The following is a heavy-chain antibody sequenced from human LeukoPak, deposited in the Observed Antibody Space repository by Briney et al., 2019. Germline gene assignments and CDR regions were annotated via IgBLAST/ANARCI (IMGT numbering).Heavy chain of an antibody. CDR3: AKDSRVYTSSSPGDYFDF. CDR2: IPYDGGIE. J-gene: IGHJ4*02. Sequence: PGRSLRLSCAASGFTFSDYGMHWVRQAPGKGLEWVAVIPYDGGIEYYVDSVKGRFTISRDSPKNTLYLQLNSLRPEDTAVYYCAKDSRVYTSSSPGDYFDFWGQGTLVTVSS. CDR1: GFTFSDYG. V-gene: IGHV3-30*18. D-gene: IGHD6-6*01.